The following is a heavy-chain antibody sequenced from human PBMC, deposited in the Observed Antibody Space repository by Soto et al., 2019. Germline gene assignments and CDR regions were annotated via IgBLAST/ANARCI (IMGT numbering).Heavy chain of an antibody. V-gene: IGHV4-59*01. Sequence: SETLSLTCTVSGGSISSSINNYYWSWIRQPPGKGLEWVGYINFNGSTNYYPSLKSRVTMSRDTSKKKFSLKMNYVTAADTAVYFCARGWGYCSGNTCYSLGMDVWGQGTTVTVYS. J-gene: IGHJ6*02. CDR3: ARGWGYCSGNTCYSLGMDV. CDR1: GGSISSSINNYY. D-gene: IGHD2-15*01. CDR2: INFNGST.